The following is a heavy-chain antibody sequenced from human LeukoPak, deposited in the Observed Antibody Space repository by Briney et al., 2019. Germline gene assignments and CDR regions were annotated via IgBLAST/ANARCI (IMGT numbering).Heavy chain of an antibody. V-gene: IGHV3-33*01. Sequence: GGSLRLSCAASGFTFSSYGMHWVRQAPGKGLEWVAVIWYDGSNKYYADSVKGRFTISRDNSKNTLYLQMNSLRAEDTAVYYRARDNVDTAMVRWFDPWGQGTLVTLSS. CDR3: ARDNVDTAMVRWFDP. CDR1: GFTFSSYG. CDR2: IWYDGSNK. J-gene: IGHJ5*02. D-gene: IGHD5-18*01.